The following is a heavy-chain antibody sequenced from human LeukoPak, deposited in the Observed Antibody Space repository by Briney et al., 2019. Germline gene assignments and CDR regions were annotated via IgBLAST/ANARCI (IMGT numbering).Heavy chain of an antibody. D-gene: IGHD2-2*01. CDR3: ARDGLGYCSSTSCSYFDY. J-gene: IGHJ4*02. CDR1: GYTFTSYY. Sequence: GASVKVSCKASGYTFTSYYMHWVRQAPGQGLEWMGWISAYNGNTNYAQKLQGRVTMTTDTSTSTAYMELRSLRSDDTDVYYCARDGLGYCSSTSCSYFDYWGQGTLVTVSS. V-gene: IGHV1-18*04. CDR2: ISAYNGNT.